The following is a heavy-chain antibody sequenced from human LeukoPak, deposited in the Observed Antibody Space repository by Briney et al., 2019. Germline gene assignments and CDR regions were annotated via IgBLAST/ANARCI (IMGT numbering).Heavy chain of an antibody. CDR2: IYYSGST. CDR3: ARGAGYSGFEFDY. J-gene: IGHJ4*02. CDR1: AGSFSSGGYY. D-gene: IGHD5-12*01. V-gene: IGHV4-31*03. Sequence: SETLSLTCTISAGSFSSGGYYWSWIRQHPGKGLEWIGYIYYSGSTYYNPSLKSRVTISVDTSKNQFSLKLSSVTVADTAMYYCARGAGYSGFEFDYRGQGTLVTVSS.